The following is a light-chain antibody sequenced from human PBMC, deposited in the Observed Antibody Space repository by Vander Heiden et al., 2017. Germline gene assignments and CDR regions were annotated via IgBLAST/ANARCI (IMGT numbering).Light chain of an antibody. CDR3: CSYAGSYTLGV. J-gene: IGLJ3*02. Sequence: QSALTQPRSVSGSPGQSVTISCTGTSSDVGGYNYVSWYQQHQGKAPKLMIYDVSKRPSGVPDRFSGSKSGNTASLTISGLQAEDEADYYCCSYAGSYTLGVFGGGTKLNVL. CDR2: DVS. CDR1: SSDVGGYNY. V-gene: IGLV2-11*01.